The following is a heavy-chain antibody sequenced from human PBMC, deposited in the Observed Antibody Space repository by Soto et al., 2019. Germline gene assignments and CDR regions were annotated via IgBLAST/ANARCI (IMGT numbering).Heavy chain of an antibody. V-gene: IGHV3-30*18. CDR1: GFTFSSYG. CDR2: ISYDGSNK. J-gene: IGHJ4*02. Sequence: QVQLVESGGGVVQPGRSLRLSCAASGFTFSSYGMHWVRQAPGKGLEWVAVISYDGSNKYYADSVKGRFTISRDNSKNTLYLQMNGLRAEDTAVYYCAKDQSPYSSSWHPLFDYWGQGTLVTVSS. CDR3: AKDQSPYSSSWHPLFDY. D-gene: IGHD6-13*01.